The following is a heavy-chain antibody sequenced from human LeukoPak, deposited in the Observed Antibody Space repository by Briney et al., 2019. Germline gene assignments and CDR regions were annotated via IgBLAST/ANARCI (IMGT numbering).Heavy chain of an antibody. J-gene: IGHJ6*03. Sequence: SETLSLTCTVSGGSINSYYWSWIRQPAGKGLEWSGRIYTSGSSNYNPSLKSRVTMSVDTSKNQFSLRLTSVTAADTAVYYCARAAYGDYRYYYFYLDVWGKGTTVTVSS. D-gene: IGHD4-17*01. CDR3: ARAAYGDYRYYYFYLDV. CDR1: GGSINSYY. CDR2: IYTSGSS. V-gene: IGHV4-4*07.